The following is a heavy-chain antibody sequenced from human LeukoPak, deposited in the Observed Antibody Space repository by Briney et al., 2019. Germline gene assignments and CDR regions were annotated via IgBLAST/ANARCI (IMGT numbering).Heavy chain of an antibody. Sequence: GRSLRLSCATSGFTFGNYAMSWFRQAPVMGLEWIGSIRNKGDGGTTEYAASVRGRFIISRDDSKSIAYLQMDSLKTEDTAVYFCARGGYQFEHWGQGTLVTVSS. J-gene: IGHJ1*01. CDR1: GFTFGNYA. D-gene: IGHD3-16*02. CDR2: IRNKGDGGTT. CDR3: ARGGYQFEH. V-gene: IGHV3-49*03.